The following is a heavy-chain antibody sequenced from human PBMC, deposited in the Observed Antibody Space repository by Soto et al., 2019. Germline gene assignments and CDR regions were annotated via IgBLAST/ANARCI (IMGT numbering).Heavy chain of an antibody. CDR2: IYYSGST. Sequence: PSETLSLTCTVSGGSISSSSYYWGWIRQPPGKGLEWIGSIYYSGSTYYNPSPKSRVTISVDTSKHQFSLKLSSVTAEDTPVYYCARDSPQTSHALNWFDPWGHGTLVTVSS. CDR1: GGSISSSSYY. D-gene: IGHD2-2*01. V-gene: IGHV4-39*07. J-gene: IGHJ5*02. CDR3: ARDSPQTSHALNWFDP.